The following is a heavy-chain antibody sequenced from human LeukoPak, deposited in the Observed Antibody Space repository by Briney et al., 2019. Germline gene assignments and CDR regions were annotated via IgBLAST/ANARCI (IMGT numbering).Heavy chain of an antibody. D-gene: IGHD6-13*01. CDR3: ARRYSSSWYGRFDY. CDR2: INHSGST. V-gene: IGHV4-34*01. J-gene: IGHJ4*02. CDR1: GGSFSGYY. Sequence: PSETLSLTCAVYGGSFSGYYWSWIRQPPGKGLEWIGEINHSGSTNYNPSLKSRVTISVDTSKNQFSLKLSSVTAADTAVYYCARRYSSSWYGRFDYWGQGTLVTVSS.